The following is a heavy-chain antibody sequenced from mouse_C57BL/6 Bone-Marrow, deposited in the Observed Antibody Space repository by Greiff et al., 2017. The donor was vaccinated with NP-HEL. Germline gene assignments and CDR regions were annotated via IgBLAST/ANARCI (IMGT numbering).Heavy chain of an antibody. V-gene: IGHV5-6*01. CDR1: GFTFSSYG. CDR3: ARPNWDACFAY. D-gene: IGHD4-1*01. Sequence: EVQGVESGGDLVKPGGSLKLSCAASGFTFSSYGMYWVRQTPGQRLEWVGTISSGGSYTYYPDRVKGRVTISRDKAKNTLSLQMSRLKSEDTAMYYCARPNWDACFAYWGQGTLVTVSA. J-gene: IGHJ3*01. CDR2: ISSGGSYT.